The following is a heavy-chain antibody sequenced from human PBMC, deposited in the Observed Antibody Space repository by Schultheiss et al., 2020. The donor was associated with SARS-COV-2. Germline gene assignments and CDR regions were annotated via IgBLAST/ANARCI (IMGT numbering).Heavy chain of an antibody. Sequence: GESLKISCAASGFTFSSYAMSWVRQAPGKGLEWVSAISGSGGSTYYADSVKGRFTISRDNSKNTLYLQMNSLRAEDTALYYCAKDSVKEMAKTQEGATFDYWGQGTLVTVSS. CDR1: GFTFSSYA. J-gene: IGHJ4*02. CDR3: AKDSVKEMAKTQEGATFDY. CDR2: ISGSGGST. V-gene: IGHV3-23*01. D-gene: IGHD5-24*01.